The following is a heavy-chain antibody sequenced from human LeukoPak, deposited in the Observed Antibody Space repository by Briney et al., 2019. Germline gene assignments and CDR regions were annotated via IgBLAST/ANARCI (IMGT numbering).Heavy chain of an antibody. CDR3: AREIRLASIAAAGTFVNY. CDR1: GGSISSSSYY. CDR2: IYYSGST. D-gene: IGHD6-13*01. J-gene: IGHJ4*02. Sequence: PSETLSLTCTVSGGSISSSSYYWGWIRQPPGKGLEWMGSIYYSGSTYYNPSLKSRVTISVDTSKNQFSLKLSSVTAADTAVYYCAREIRLASIAAAGTFVNYWGQGTLVTVSS. V-gene: IGHV4-39*07.